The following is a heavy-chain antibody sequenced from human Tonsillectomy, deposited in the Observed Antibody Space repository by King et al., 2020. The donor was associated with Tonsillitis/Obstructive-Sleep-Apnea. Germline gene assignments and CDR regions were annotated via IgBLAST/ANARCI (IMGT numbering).Heavy chain of an antibody. CDR3: AGLNEGY. CDR2: IYFSGST. Sequence: QLQESGPGLVKPSETLSLTCSVSGASISSNSYYLSWIRQSPGKGLEWIGSIYFSGSTYYNPSLKSRVTISADTSKNHLSPSLRLSSVTAADSAVYYCAGLNEGYWGQVTLVIVSS. CDR1: GASISSNSYY. V-gene: IGHV4-39*02. J-gene: IGHJ4*02.